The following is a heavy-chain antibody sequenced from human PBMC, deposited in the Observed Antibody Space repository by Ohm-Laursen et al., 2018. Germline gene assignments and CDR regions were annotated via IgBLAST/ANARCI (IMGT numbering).Heavy chain of an antibody. CDR2: IYYSGST. V-gene: IGHV4-59*01. Sequence: TLSLTCTVSGGSISSYYWSWIRQPPGKGLEWIGYIYYSGSTNYNPSLKSRVTISVDTSKNQFSLKLSSVTAADTAVYYCARLAVPAATPYYYGMDVWGQGTTVTVSS. CDR3: ARLAVPAATPYYYGMDV. J-gene: IGHJ6*02. D-gene: IGHD2-2*01. CDR1: GGSISSYY.